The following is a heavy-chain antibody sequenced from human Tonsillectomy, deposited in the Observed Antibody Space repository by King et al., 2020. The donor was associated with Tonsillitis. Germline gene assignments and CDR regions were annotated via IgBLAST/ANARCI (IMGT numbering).Heavy chain of an antibody. J-gene: IGHJ3*02. CDR2: INPNSGVT. Sequence: QLVQSGAEVKKPGASVKVSCKASGYSLTGYYMHWVRQAPGQGLEWMGWINPNSGVTDYAQKFPGRVTITRDTSISTAYMELTRLGSDDTAVYYCAREGDAFDIWGQGTRVTVSS. V-gene: IGHV1-2*02. CDR3: AREGDAFDI. CDR1: GYSLTGYY.